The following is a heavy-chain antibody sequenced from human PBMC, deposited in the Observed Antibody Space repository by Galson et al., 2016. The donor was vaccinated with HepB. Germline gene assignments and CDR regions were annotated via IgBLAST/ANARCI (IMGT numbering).Heavy chain of an antibody. V-gene: IGHV3-23*01. CDR2: IRGSGGPT. Sequence: SLRLSCAASGISFSSYAMSWVRQAPGTGLAWVSAIRGSGGPTYGADSVKGRLTISRDNSKNTLYLQMNSLRVEDTAIYYCAKAEMTTVTRFEHWGQGTLVTVSP. CDR3: AKAEMTTVTRFEH. D-gene: IGHD4-17*01. CDR1: GISFSSYA. J-gene: IGHJ4*02.